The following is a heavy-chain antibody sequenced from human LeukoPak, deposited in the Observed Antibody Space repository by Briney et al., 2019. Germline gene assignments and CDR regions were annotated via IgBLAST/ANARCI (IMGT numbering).Heavy chain of an antibody. CDR3: VKGGVATTRDFDY. CDR2: ISSHGGST. Sequence: GGSLRLSCSASEFTFSSYAMHWVRQAPGKGLEHVSTISSHGGSTYYADSAKGRFTISRDNSKNTLYLQMNSLRAEDTALYYCVKGGVATTRDFDYWGQGTLVTVSS. CDR1: EFTFSSYA. V-gene: IGHV3-64D*09. D-gene: IGHD5-12*01. J-gene: IGHJ4*02.